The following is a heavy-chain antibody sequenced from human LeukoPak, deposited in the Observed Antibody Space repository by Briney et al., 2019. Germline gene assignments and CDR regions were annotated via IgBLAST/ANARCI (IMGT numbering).Heavy chain of an antibody. Sequence: GGSLRLSCEASGFTVSSNYMSWVRQAPGMGLEWVSVLFRDGTTYYADSVNGRFTISRDNSKNTLYLQLNNLRADDTAVYYCATAAYESGTYTANHDYWGQGTLVTVSS. CDR3: ATAAYESGTYTANHDY. CDR1: GFTVSSNY. D-gene: IGHD3-3*01. CDR2: LFRDGTT. J-gene: IGHJ4*02. V-gene: IGHV3-53*01.